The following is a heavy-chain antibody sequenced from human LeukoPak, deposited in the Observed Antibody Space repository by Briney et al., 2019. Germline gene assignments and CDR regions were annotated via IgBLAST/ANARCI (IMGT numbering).Heavy chain of an antibody. V-gene: IGHV4-34*01. CDR3: ARHRGSLQQLVYSRNYFDY. Sequence: SETLSLTCAVYGGSFSGYYWSWIRQPPGKGLEWIGEINHSGSTNYNPSLKSRVTISVDTSKNQFSLKLSSVTAADTAVYYCARHRGSLQQLVYSRNYFDYWGQGTLVTVSS. J-gene: IGHJ4*02. CDR1: GGSFSGYY. CDR2: INHSGST. D-gene: IGHD6-13*01.